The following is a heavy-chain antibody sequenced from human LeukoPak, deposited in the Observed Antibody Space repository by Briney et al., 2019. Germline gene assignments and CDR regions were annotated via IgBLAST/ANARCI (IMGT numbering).Heavy chain of an antibody. J-gene: IGHJ4*02. CDR1: GYTFTSYG. CDR3: AKARRWLVPRAFDY. CDR2: ISAYNGNT. Sequence: ASVKVSYKASGYTFTSYGISWVRQPPGQGLEWMGWISAYNGNTNYAQKLQGRVTMTTDTSTSTAYMELRSLRSDDTAVYYCAKARRWLVPRAFDYWGQGTLVTVSS. V-gene: IGHV1-18*01. D-gene: IGHD6-19*01.